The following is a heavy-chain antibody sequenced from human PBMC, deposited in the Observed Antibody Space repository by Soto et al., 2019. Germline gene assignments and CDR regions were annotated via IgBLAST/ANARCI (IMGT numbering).Heavy chain of an antibody. CDR2: INHSGST. J-gene: IGHJ5*02. CDR3: ASLGWNLNWFDP. V-gene: IGHV4-34*01. Sequence: SETLSLTCAVYGGSFSGYYWSWIRQPPGKGLEWIGEINHSGSTNYNPSLKSRVTISVDTSKNQFSLKLSSVTAADTAVYYCASLGWNLNWFDPWGQGTLVTVSS. D-gene: IGHD2-21*01. CDR1: GGSFSGYY.